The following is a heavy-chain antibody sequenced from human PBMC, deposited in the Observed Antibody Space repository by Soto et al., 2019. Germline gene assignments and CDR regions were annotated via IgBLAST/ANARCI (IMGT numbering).Heavy chain of an antibody. CDR3: ARQGASYHDPFDI. Sequence: QVTLKESGPVLVKPTETLTLTCTVSGFSLSNARMGVSWIRQPPGKALEWLAHIFSNDEKSYSTSLKSRLTNSKVTFKIQVVLTMNNMDPVDCSSYYCARQGASYHDPFDIWGQGTMVTVSS. V-gene: IGHV2-26*01. D-gene: IGHD1-26*01. J-gene: IGHJ3*02. CDR2: IFSNDEK. CDR1: GFSLSNARMG.